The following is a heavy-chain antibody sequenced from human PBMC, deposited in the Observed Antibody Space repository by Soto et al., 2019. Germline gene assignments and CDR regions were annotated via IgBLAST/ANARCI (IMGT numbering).Heavy chain of an antibody. Sequence: EVQLVESGGGLVKPGGSLRLSCAASGFTFSSYSMNWVRQAPGKGLEWVSSISSNNNYIYYADSVKGRFTISRDNAKNSLYLQMNSLSGEDTAVYYCVREPTGYSSGWCGHWGQGTLVTVSS. CDR3: VREPTGYSSGWCGH. CDR2: ISSNNNYI. V-gene: IGHV3-21*01. J-gene: IGHJ5*02. D-gene: IGHD6-19*01. CDR1: GFTFSSYS.